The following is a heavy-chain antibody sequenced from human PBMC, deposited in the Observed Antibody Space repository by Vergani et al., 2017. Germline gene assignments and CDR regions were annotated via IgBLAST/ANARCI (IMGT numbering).Heavy chain of an antibody. D-gene: IGHD3-10*01. CDR2: ISSDGST. CDR1: GFTFSNFW. CDR3: AKAGSGTSGSLQYNFYMDV. V-gene: IGHV3-74*01. Sequence: EVHLVESGGGLVQRGGSLRLSCTASGFTFSNFWMHWVRQAPGKGLVWVSRISSDGSTIYADSVKGRFTISRDNSKNTLDLQMNSLRTQDTAVYYCAKAGSGTSGSLQYNFYMDVWGKGTTVTVS. J-gene: IGHJ6*03.